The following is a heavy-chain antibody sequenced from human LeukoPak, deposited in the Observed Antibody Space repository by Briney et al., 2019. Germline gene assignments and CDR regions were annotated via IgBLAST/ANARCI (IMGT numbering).Heavy chain of an antibody. CDR3: ARDYSSWFDY. J-gene: IGHJ4*02. CDR1: GFTVSSNY. CDR2: IYSGGST. V-gene: IGHV3-53*01. Sequence: GGSLRLSCAASGFTVSSNYMSWVRQAPGKGLEWVSVIYSGGSTYYADSVKGRFIISRDNAKNTLYLQLNSLRPEDTAVYYCARDYSSWFDYWGQGTLVTVSS. D-gene: IGHD6-6*01.